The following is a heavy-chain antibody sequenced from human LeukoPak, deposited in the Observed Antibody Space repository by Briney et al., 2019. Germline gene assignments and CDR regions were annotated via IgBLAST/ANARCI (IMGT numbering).Heavy chain of an antibody. D-gene: IGHD6-13*01. Sequence: SVKVSCKASGYTFTGYYMHWVRQAPGQGLEWMGWINPNSGGTNYAQKFQGRVTMTRDTSISTAYMELSRLRSDDTAVYYCARNAYSSGWYDYFDYWGQGTLVTVSS. CDR1: GYTFTGYY. J-gene: IGHJ4*02. V-gene: IGHV1-2*02. CDR2: INPNSGGT. CDR3: ARNAYSSGWYDYFDY.